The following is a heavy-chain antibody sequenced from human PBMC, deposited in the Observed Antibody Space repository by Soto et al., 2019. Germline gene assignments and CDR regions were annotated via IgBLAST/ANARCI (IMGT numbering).Heavy chain of an antibody. J-gene: IGHJ4*02. D-gene: IGHD2-21*02. CDR2: ISGSGGST. V-gene: IGHV3-23*01. CDR3: AKDHIRGGDCDLPDY. CDR1: GFTFSSYA. Sequence: EVQLLESGGGLVQPGGSLRLSCAASGFTFSSYAMSWVRQAPGKGLEWVSAISGSGGSTYYADSVKGRFTISRDNSKNTLYLKMNSLRAEETAVYYCAKDHIRGGDCDLPDYWGQGTLVTVSS.